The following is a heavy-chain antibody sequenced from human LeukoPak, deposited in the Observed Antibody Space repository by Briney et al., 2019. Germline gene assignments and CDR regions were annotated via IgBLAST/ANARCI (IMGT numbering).Heavy chain of an antibody. CDR3: ARTLRRMEMTTIWGAFDV. V-gene: IGHV1-2*02. CDR2: INPNSGGT. Sequence: ASVKVSCKASGYTFTGYYMHWVRQAPGQGLEWMGWINPNSGGTNYAQDFHGRVTMTRDTSISTAYMELSSLRSDDTAVYYCARTLRRMEMTTIWGAFDVWGQGTMVTVSS. D-gene: IGHD5-24*01. J-gene: IGHJ3*01. CDR1: GYTFTGYY.